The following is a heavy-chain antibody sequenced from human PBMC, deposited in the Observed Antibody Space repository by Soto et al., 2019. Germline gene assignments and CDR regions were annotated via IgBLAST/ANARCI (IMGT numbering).Heavy chain of an antibody. CDR2: ISGSGDST. CDR1: GFTLSDYA. J-gene: IGHJ6*02. Sequence: EVQGLESGGGFVQPGGSLRLSCAASGFTLSDYAMTWVRQGPGKGLEWVSAISGSGDSTYYTDSVKGRFTISRDNSKNTLYLEMNGLRAEDTAVYYCAKDFLPDWGQDYYYGMDVWGQGTTVTVSS. V-gene: IGHV3-23*01. D-gene: IGHD7-27*01. CDR3: AKDFLPDWGQDYYYGMDV.